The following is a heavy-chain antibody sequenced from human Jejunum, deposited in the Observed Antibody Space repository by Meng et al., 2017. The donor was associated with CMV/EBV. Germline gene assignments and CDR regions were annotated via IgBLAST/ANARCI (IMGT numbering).Heavy chain of an antibody. CDR2: IKQDGSEK. D-gene: IGHD4-17*01. J-gene: IGHJ6*02. Sequence: TFSSDGMGWVRQATGKGLEWVANIKQDGSEKYYVDSVKGRFTISRDNAKNSLYLQMNSLRAEDTAVYYCAKRGYGDYYYYYGMDVWGQGTTVTVSS. CDR3: AKRGYGDYYYYYGMDV. CDR1: TFSSDG. V-gene: IGHV3-7*01.